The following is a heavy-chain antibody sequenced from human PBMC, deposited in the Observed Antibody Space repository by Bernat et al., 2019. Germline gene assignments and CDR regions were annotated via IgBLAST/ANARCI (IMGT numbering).Heavy chain of an antibody. D-gene: IGHD2-2*01. Sequence: EVQLVESGGGLVQPGGSLRLSCAASGFTVSSNYMSWVRQAPGKGLEWVSVIYSGGSTYYADSVKGRFTISRDNSKNTLYLQMNSLRAEDTAVYYCAREESDLYCSSTSCRMRYGMDVWGQGTTVTVSS. J-gene: IGHJ6*02. CDR3: AREESDLYCSSTSCRMRYGMDV. CDR2: IYSGGST. CDR1: GFTVSSNY. V-gene: IGHV3-66*01.